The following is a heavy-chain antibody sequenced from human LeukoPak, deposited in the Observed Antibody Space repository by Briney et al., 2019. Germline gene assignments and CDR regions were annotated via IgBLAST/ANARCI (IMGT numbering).Heavy chain of an antibody. CDR2: ISSSSSYI. V-gene: IGHV3-21*06. D-gene: IGHD3-9*01. CDR1: GFTFSSYT. J-gene: IGHJ3*02. CDR3: ARDTYDILTGYYKWSFDI. Sequence: PGGSLRLSCAASGFTFSSYTMNWVRQAPGKGLEWVSSISSSSSYIYYADSVKGRFTISRDNAKNSLYLQMNSLRAEDTAVYYCARDTYDILTGYYKWSFDIWGQGTMVTVSS.